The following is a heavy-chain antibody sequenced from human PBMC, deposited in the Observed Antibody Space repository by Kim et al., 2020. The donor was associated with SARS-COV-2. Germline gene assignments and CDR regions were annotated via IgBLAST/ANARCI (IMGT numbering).Heavy chain of an antibody. V-gene: IGHV3-23*01. D-gene: IGHD3-3*01. CDR3: AKASYYDFWSGYGHT. CDR2: ISGSGGST. CDR1: GFTFSSYA. Sequence: GGSLRLSCAASGFTFSSYAMSWVRQAPGKGLEWVSAISGSGGSTYYADSVKGRFTISRDNSKNTLYLQMNSLRAEDTAVYYCAKASYYDFWSGYGHTWGQGTMVTVSS. J-gene: IGHJ3*01.